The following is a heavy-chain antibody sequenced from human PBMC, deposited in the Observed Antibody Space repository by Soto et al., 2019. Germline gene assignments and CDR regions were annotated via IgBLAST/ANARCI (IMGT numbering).Heavy chain of an antibody. V-gene: IGHV3-23*01. CDR1: GFTCRNYA. CDR3: AKGYYYDSSGNYAVRESSFDS. CDR2: ISGSGSST. J-gene: IGHJ4*02. D-gene: IGHD3-22*01. Sequence: GGSLRLSCAASGFTCRNYAMTWVRQAPGKGLEWVSGISGSGSSTYYADSVKGRFTISRDNSNNALSLQMNVLRADDTAVYYCAKGYYYDSSGNYAVRESSFDSWGQGTLVTVSS.